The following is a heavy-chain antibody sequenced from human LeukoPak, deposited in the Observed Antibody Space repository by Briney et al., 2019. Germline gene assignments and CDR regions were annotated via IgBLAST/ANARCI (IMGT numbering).Heavy chain of an antibody. Sequence: NLSXTLSLTCAVSGYSISSGYYWGWVRQPPGRGREWVGSIYHSGSTYYNPSLKSRVTISVEKYKKQFSLKLSSVTAADTAVYYCARGIVGAYEDDAFDIWGQGTMVTVSS. V-gene: IGHV4-38-2*01. J-gene: IGHJ3*02. CDR2: IYHSGST. D-gene: IGHD1-26*01. CDR3: ARGIVGAYEDDAFDI. CDR1: GYSISSGYY.